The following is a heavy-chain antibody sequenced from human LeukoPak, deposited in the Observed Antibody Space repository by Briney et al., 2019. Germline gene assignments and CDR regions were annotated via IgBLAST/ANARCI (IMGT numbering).Heavy chain of an antibody. D-gene: IGHD2-21*02. J-gene: IGHJ4*02. CDR2: INHSGST. CDR3: ARKASYCGGDCHRKQKYYFDY. V-gene: IGHV4-34*01. CDR1: GGSFSGYY. Sequence: SETLSLTCAVYGGSFSGYYWIWIRQPPGKGLEWIGEINHSGSTDYNPSLKSRVTISVDTYKNQFSLKLTSVTAADTAVYYCARKASYCGGDCHRKQKYYFDYWGQGTLVTVSS.